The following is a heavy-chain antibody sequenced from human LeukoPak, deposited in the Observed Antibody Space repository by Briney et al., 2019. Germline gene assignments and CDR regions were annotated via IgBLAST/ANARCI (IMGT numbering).Heavy chain of an antibody. D-gene: IGHD6-13*01. CDR2: IGGSGGNT. CDR3: AEVSWANYFDY. V-gene: IGHV3-23*01. Sequence: GGSLRLSCAASGLSFSSYAMSWVRQAPGKGLEWVSAIGGSGGNTYYADSVRGRFTISRDNSKNTLYLQMNSLRAEDTAIYYCAEVSWANYFDYWGQGTLVTVSS. J-gene: IGHJ4*02. CDR1: GLSFSSYA.